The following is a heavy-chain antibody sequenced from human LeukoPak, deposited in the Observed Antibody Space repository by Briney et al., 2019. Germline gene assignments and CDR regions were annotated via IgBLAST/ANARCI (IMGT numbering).Heavy chain of an antibody. J-gene: IGHJ4*02. CDR3: AKVSGYYHGSGSYNDY. CDR1: GFTFSDYY. Sequence: GGSLRLSCAASGFTFSDYYMSWIRQAPGKGLEWVSYISSSGSTIYYADSVKGRFTISRDNSENSLYLQMNSLRADDTAIYFCAKVSGYYHGSGSYNDYWGQGTLVTVSS. CDR2: ISSSGSTI. D-gene: IGHD3-10*01. V-gene: IGHV3-11*01.